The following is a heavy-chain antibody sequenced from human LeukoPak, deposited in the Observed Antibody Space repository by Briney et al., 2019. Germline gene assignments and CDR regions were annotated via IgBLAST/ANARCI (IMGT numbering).Heavy chain of an antibody. Sequence: SETLSLTCTVSDGSINGYYWSWIRQPPGKGLEWIGSIYYSGSTYYNPSLKSRVTISVDTSKNQFSLKLSSVTAADTAVYYCASWMATITNPFDYWGQGTLVTVSS. J-gene: IGHJ4*02. CDR3: ASWMATITNPFDY. D-gene: IGHD5-24*01. V-gene: IGHV4-59*04. CDR1: DGSINGYY. CDR2: IYYSGST.